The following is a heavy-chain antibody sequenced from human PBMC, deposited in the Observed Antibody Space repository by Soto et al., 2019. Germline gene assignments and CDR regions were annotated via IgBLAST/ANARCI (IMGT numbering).Heavy chain of an antibody. Sequence: QVQLVQSGAEVKKPGASVKVSCKASGYTFTNYGINCVRQAPGQGLEWLGWVSAYNGESRYAQRVQARVIMTTDTSTTTAYMELRRLRSDDTAVYYCSRGTSIPASGDYWGQGTLVTVSS. CDR3: SRGTSIPASGDY. V-gene: IGHV1-18*01. D-gene: IGHD6-6*01. CDR1: GYTFTNYG. J-gene: IGHJ4*01. CDR2: VSAYNGES.